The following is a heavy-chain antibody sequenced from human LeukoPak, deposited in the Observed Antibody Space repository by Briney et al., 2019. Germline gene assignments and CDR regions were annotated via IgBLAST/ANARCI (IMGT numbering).Heavy chain of an antibody. CDR1: GFTFGTYW. J-gene: IGHJ5*02. Sequence: AGGSLRLSCAGSGFTFGTYWMGGARHAPGKGLEWVANISKDGSEKYYVVSVRGRFTISRDNAQHSLFLQMNSLRPEHTAVYYCAKTNRDPWGAGNPVTVSS. CDR3: AKTNRDP. CDR2: ISKDGSEK. D-gene: IGHD1-14*01. V-gene: IGHV3-7*02.